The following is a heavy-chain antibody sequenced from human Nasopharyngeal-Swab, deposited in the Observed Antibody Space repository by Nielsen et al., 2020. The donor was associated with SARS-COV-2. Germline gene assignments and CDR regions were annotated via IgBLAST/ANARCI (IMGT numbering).Heavy chain of an antibody. J-gene: IGHJ6*03. CDR2: ISYDGSNK. CDR3: ARSYSSSWYGDYYMDV. V-gene: IGHV3-30-3*01. CDR1: GCTFSSYA. Sequence: GESLKSACAAAGCTFSSYAMHWVRQAPGKGLEWVAVISYDGSNKYYADYVKGRFTISRDNSKNTLYLQMNSLRAEDTAVYYCARSYSSSWYGDYYMDVWGKGTTVTVSS. D-gene: IGHD6-13*01.